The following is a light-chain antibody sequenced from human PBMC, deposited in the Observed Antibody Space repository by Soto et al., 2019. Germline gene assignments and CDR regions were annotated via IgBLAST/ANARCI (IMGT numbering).Light chain of an antibody. Sequence: QSVLTQSPSASASLGASVKLTCTLSSAHSSYAIAWHQQQPEKGPRYLMKLNSDGSHSKGDGIPDRLSGSSSGAERYLTISSLQSEDEADYYCQTWGTGIHYVFGTGTKVTVL. CDR3: QTWGTGIHYV. V-gene: IGLV4-69*01. CDR2: LNSDGSH. J-gene: IGLJ1*01. CDR1: SAHSSYA.